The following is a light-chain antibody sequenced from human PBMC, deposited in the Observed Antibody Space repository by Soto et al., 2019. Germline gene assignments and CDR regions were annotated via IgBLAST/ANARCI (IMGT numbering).Light chain of an antibody. J-gene: IGKJ1*01. CDR2: DAS. Sequence: DIQMTQSPSSLSASVGDIVTITCRASQSISSYLNWYQQKPGKAPKVLIYDASSLQSGVPSRFSGSGSGTDFTLTINSLQPEDFATYYCQQAYSTPWTFGQGTKVDIK. CDR3: QQAYSTPWT. V-gene: IGKV1-39*01. CDR1: QSISSY.